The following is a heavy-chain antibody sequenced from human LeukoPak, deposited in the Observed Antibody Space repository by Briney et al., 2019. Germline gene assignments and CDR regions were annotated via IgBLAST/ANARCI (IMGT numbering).Heavy chain of an antibody. D-gene: IGHD3-10*01. CDR2: FDPEDGET. Sequence: ASVKVSCKVSGYTLTELSMHWVRQAPGKGLEWMGGFDPEDGETIYAQKFQGRVTMTEDTSTDTAYMELSSLRSEDTAVYYCATLLWFGSPSLLGYWGQGTLVTVSS. J-gene: IGHJ4*02. CDR3: ATLLWFGSPSLLGY. CDR1: GYTLTELS. V-gene: IGHV1-24*01.